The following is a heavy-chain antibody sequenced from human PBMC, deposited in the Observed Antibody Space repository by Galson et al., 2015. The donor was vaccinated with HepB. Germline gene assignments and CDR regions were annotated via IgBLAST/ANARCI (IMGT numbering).Heavy chain of an antibody. CDR3: ARNYYDNSGVIFY. J-gene: IGHJ4*02. D-gene: IGHD3-22*01. Sequence: SLRLSCAASGFTFSSYAMHWVRQAAGKGLEWVAVISYDGSDKYYADSVKGRFTISRDNSKNTLYLQMNSLRAEDTAVYYCARNYYDNSGVIFYWGQGTLVTVSS. CDR2: ISYDGSDK. V-gene: IGHV3-30*04. CDR1: GFTFSSYA.